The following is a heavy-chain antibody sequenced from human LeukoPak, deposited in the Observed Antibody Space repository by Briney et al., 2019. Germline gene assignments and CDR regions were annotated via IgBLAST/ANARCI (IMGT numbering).Heavy chain of an antibody. CDR2: LSGSGGSA. V-gene: IGHV3-23*01. CDR3: AKCRGGGGEYWHFDL. Sequence: GGSLRLSCVASGFPFSSFAMTWVRLAPGKGLEWVSALSGSGGSANYADSVRDRFTISRDNSKNTLYLQLNSLRAEDSAVYYCAKCRGGGGEYWHFDLWGRGILVSVSS. CDR1: GFPFSSFA. D-gene: IGHD2-15*01. J-gene: IGHJ2*01.